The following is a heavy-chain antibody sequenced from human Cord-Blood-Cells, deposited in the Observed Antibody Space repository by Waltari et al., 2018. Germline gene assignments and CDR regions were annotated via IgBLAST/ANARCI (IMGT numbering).Heavy chain of an antibody. D-gene: IGHD2-2*01. J-gene: IGHJ4*02. CDR3: ASLSTSCYSSDY. CDR1: GGSISSSSYY. V-gene: IGHV4-39*01. Sequence: QLQLQESGPGLVKPSETLSLTCTVSGGSISSSSYYWGWFRQPLGKGLEWIGSIYYSGSTYYNPSLKSRVTISVDTSKNQFSLKLSSVTAADTAVYYCASLSTSCYSSDYWGQGTLVTVSS. CDR2: IYYSGST.